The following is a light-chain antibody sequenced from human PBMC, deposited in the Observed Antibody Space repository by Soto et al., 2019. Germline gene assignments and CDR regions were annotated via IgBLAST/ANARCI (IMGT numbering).Light chain of an antibody. V-gene: IGKV3-20*01. CDR2: GAS. CDR3: QQYGSPRFT. CDR1: QSISSSY. Sequence: IVLTQSQGTLSLSPGERATLSCRASQSISSSYLAWYQQKPGQAPRLLVYGASSRATGIPDRFSGSGSGTDFTLTISRLEPEEFAVYYCQQYGSPRFTFGPGTKVDIK. J-gene: IGKJ3*01.